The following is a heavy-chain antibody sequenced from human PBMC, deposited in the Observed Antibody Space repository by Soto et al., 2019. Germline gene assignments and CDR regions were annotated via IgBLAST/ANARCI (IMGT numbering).Heavy chain of an antibody. CDR3: ASSYCISTSCPPYYGMDV. CDR2: INAGNGNT. CDR1: GYTFTSYA. D-gene: IGHD2-2*01. Sequence: ASVNVSCKASGYTFTSYAMHWVRQAPGQRLEWMGWINAGNGNTKYSQKFQGRVTITRDTSASTAYMELRSLRSEDTAVYYCASSYCISTSCPPYYGMDVWGQGTTVTVSS. J-gene: IGHJ6*02. V-gene: IGHV1-3*01.